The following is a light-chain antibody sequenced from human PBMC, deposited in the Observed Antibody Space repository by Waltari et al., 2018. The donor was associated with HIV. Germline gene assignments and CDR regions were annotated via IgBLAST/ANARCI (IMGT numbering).Light chain of an antibody. CDR2: WAS. V-gene: IGKV4-1*01. CDR1: QSVLYSSNNKNY. J-gene: IGKJ2*01. CDR3: QQYYSTPRT. Sequence: DIVMTQSPHSLAESMDERATINCKSSQSVLYSSNNKNYLAWYQQKPGQPPKLLIYWASTRESGVPDRFSGSGSGTDFTLTISSLQAEDVAVYYCQQYYSTPRTFGQGTKLEIK.